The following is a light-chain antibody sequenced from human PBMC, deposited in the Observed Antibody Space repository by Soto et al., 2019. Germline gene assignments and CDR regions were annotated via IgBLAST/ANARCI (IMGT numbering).Light chain of an antibody. CDR3: KQLFPMPFT. CDR1: QTIRSY. V-gene: IGKV1-39*01. Sequence: DIQMTQSPSSLSASVGDRVTITCRASQTIRSYLSWYQQKSGKAPNLLIFGASNLQAGVPSRFSGSGSETDFPLTIRVLQPKDLATTSCKQLFPMPFTFAPGPTGDFK. CDR2: GAS. J-gene: IGKJ3*01.